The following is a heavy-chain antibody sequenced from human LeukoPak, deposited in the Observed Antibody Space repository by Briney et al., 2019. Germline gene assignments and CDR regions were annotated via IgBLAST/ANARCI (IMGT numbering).Heavy chain of an antibody. CDR3: ASDAGYSSGWSY. D-gene: IGHD6-19*01. CDR2: INHSGST. CDR1: GGSFSGYY. Sequence: SETLSLTCAVYGGSFSGYYRSWIRQPPGKGLEWIGEINHSGSTNYNPSLKSRVTISVDTSKNQFSLKLSSVTAADTAVYYCASDAGYSSGWSYWGQGTLVTVSS. J-gene: IGHJ4*02. V-gene: IGHV4-34*01.